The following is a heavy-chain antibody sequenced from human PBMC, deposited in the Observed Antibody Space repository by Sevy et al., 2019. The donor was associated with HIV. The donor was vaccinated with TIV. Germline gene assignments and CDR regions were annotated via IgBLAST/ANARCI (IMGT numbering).Heavy chain of an antibody. Sequence: GGSLRLSCAASGFTFSSYAMHWVRQAPGKGLEWVAVISYDGSNKYYADSVKGRFTISRDNSKNTLYLQMNSLRAEDTAVYYCARDQGSSWYSDYYYGMDVWGQGTTVTVSS. CDR2: ISYDGSNK. CDR3: ARDQGSSWYSDYYYGMDV. J-gene: IGHJ6*02. D-gene: IGHD6-13*01. CDR1: GFTFSSYA. V-gene: IGHV3-30-3*01.